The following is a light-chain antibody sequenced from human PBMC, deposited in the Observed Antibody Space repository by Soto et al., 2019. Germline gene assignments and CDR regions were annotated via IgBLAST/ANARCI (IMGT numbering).Light chain of an antibody. Sequence: EIMMTQSPVTLSVSPGERATLSCRASQSVNSNLAWYQQKPGQAPRLLIYGASTRATGIPASFSGSGSGTEFTLTISTLQSEDFAVYYCQHYNDRPPWTFGQGTKVDIK. V-gene: IGKV3-15*01. CDR2: GAS. J-gene: IGKJ1*01. CDR3: QHYNDRPPWT. CDR1: QSVNSN.